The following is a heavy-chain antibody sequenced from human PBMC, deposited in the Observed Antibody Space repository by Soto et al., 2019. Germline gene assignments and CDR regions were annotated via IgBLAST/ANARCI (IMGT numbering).Heavy chain of an antibody. Sequence: SETLSLTCTVSGGSISSYYWSWIRQPPGKGLEWIGYIYYSGSTNYNPSLKSRVTISVDTSKNQFSLKLSSVTAADTAVYYCARTLFGWANWFDPWGQGTLVTVSS. V-gene: IGHV4-59*01. CDR2: IYYSGST. J-gene: IGHJ5*02. CDR3: ARTLFGWANWFDP. D-gene: IGHD3-10*02. CDR1: GGSISSYY.